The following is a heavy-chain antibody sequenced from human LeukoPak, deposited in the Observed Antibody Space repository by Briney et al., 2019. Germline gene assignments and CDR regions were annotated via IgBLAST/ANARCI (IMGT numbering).Heavy chain of an antibody. J-gene: IGHJ3*02. CDR3: ARDDGSYDAFDI. Sequence: PSETLSLTXTVSGGSISSGSYYWSWIRQPAGKGLEWIGRIYTSGSTNYNPSLKSRVTISVDTSKNQFSLKLSSVTAADTAVYYCARDDGSYDAFDIWGQGTMVTVSS. CDR2: IYTSGST. V-gene: IGHV4-61*02. CDR1: GGSISSGSYY. D-gene: IGHD2-15*01.